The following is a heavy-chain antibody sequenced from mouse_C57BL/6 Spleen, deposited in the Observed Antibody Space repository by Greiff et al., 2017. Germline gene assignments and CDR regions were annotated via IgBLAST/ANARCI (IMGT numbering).Heavy chain of an antibody. J-gene: IGHJ2*01. D-gene: IGHD3-1*01. CDR3: ARGGRGYYFDY. Sequence: QVQLQQPGAELVMPGASVKLSCKASGYTFTSYWMHWVKQRPGQGLEWIGEIDPSDSYTNYNQKFKGKSTLTVYKSSSTAYMQLSSLTSEYSAVYYCARGGRGYYFDYWGQGTTLTVSS. CDR1: GYTFTSYW. CDR2: IDPSDSYT. V-gene: IGHV1-69*01.